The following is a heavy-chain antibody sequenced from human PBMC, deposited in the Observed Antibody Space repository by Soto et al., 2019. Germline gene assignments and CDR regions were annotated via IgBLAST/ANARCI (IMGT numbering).Heavy chain of an antibody. CDR2: IIPIFGTA. CDR3: ARDGGATVTPYSYYGMDV. CDR1: GGTFSSYA. J-gene: IGHJ6*02. V-gene: IGHV1-69*12. D-gene: IGHD4-17*01. Sequence: QVQLVQSGAEVKKPGSSVKVSCKASGGTFSSYAISWVRQAPGQGLEWMGGIIPIFGTANYAQKFQGRVTVPADESTSTASMELSSLRSEDTAVYYCARDGGATVTPYSYYGMDVWGQGTTGTVSS.